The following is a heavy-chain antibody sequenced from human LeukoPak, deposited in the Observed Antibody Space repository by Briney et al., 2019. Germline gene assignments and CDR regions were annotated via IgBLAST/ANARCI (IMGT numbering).Heavy chain of an antibody. CDR3: ARAKGQSKYYDYVWGSYRTHYFDY. J-gene: IGHJ4*02. V-gene: IGHV4-38-2*02. Sequence: PSETLSLTCTVSGYSISSGYYWGWIRQPPGKGLEWIGSIYHSGSTYYNPSLKSRVTISVDTSKNQFSLKLSSVTAADTAVYYCARAKGQSKYYDYVWGSYRTHYFDYWGQGTLVTVSS. CDR2: IYHSGST. D-gene: IGHD3-16*02. CDR1: GYSISSGYY.